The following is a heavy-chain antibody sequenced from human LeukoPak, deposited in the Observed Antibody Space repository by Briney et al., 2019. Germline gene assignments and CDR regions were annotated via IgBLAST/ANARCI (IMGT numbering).Heavy chain of an antibody. J-gene: IGHJ4*02. V-gene: IGHV4-39*01. D-gene: IGHD3-3*01. CDR2: IYYSGST. Sequence: SETLSLTCTVSGGSISSSSYYWGWIRQPPGKGLVWIGSIYYSGSTYYNPSLKSRVTISVDTSKNQFSLKLSSVTAADTAVYYRARHGLYDFWSGNYFDYWGQGTLVTVSS. CDR1: GGSISSSSYY. CDR3: ARHGLYDFWSGNYFDY.